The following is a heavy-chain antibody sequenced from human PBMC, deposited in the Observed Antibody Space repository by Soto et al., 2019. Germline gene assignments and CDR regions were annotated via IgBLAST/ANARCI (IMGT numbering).Heavy chain of an antibody. CDR1: GNTFTSYG. D-gene: IGHD5-12*01. V-gene: IGHV1-18*01. CDR3: ARGGDVNYYHGMDV. CDR2: ISAYNGKT. J-gene: IGHJ6*02. Sequence: QVQLVQSGGEVKKPGPSVNLSGTAPGNTFTSYGIGWVRQPPGKGLEWMGWISAYNGKTNYAQNVQGRVTMTTDTSTRTAYIDLRSLRSDDTAVYYCARGGDVNYYHGMDVWGQGTTVTVSS.